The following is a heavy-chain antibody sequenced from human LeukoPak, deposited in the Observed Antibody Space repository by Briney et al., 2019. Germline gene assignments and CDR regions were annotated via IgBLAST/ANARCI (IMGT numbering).Heavy chain of an antibody. Sequence: PSETLSLTCAVYGGSFSGYYWSWIRQPPGKGLEWIGEINHSGSTNYNPSLKSRVTISVDTSKNQFSLKLSSVTAADTAVYYCVGATVVTPGGYWGQGTLVTVSS. CDR1: GGSFSGYY. J-gene: IGHJ4*02. D-gene: IGHD4-23*01. CDR3: VGATVVTPGGY. V-gene: IGHV4-34*01. CDR2: INHSGST.